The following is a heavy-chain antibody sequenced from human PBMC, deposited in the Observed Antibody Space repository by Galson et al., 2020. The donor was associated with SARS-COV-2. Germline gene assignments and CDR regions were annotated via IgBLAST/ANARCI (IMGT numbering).Heavy chain of an antibody. CDR1: GFTFTDFA. CDR2: ISGSGDTK. CDR3: ANRGLSTFYFDY. Sequence: GESLKISCAASGFTFTDFAMSWVRQAPGKGLEWVSAISGSGDTKYFADSVRGRFTISRDNSKNTLYLHMNSLRAEDTAVYYCANRGLSTFYFDYWGQGTLVTVSS. V-gene: IGHV3-23*01. D-gene: IGHD1-1*01. J-gene: IGHJ4*02.